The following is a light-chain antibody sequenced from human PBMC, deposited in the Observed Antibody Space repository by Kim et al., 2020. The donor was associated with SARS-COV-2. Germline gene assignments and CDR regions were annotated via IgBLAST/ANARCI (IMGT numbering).Light chain of an antibody. CDR3: QVRDTNSDHPV. CDR2: YYS. V-gene: IGLV3-21*04. CDR1: DVGSNS. Sequence: APGKTATITWGGKDVGSNSVHSYQHRPGPAPVLVIYYYSDRPSGSPERFSGSNSWNTATLTISRVEAGDEADYYCQVRDTNSDHPVFGGGTKLTVL. J-gene: IGLJ3*02.